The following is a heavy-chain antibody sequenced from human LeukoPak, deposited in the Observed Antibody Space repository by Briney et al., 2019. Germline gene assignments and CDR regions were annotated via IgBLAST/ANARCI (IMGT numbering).Heavy chain of an antibody. CDR2: IRRETGSI. CDR3: VKDFGEKTAASTY. Sequence: GRSLRLSCAASGFTFFYYTRHWVRQAPGTGLEWVSGIRRETGSIGYADSVKGRFTISRDNARNSLYLQMNSLRAEDTALYYCVKDFGEKTAASTYWGQGTLVTVSS. D-gene: IGHD2-2*01. V-gene: IGHV3-9*01. CDR1: GFTFFYYT. J-gene: IGHJ4*02.